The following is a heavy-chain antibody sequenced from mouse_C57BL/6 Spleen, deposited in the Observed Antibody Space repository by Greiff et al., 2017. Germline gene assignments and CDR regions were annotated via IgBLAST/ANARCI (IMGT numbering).Heavy chain of an antibody. J-gene: IGHJ4*01. CDR2: IWGDGSK. D-gene: IGHD2-5*01. V-gene: IGHV2-3*01. Sequence: VQRVESGPGLVAPSQSLSITCTVSGFSLTSYGVSWVRQPPGKGLEWLGVIWGDGSKNYHSALISRLSISKDNSKSQVFLKLNSLQPDDTATYYCAKPYSNYLDAMDYWGQGTSVTVSS. CDR1: GFSLTSYG. CDR3: AKPYSNYLDAMDY.